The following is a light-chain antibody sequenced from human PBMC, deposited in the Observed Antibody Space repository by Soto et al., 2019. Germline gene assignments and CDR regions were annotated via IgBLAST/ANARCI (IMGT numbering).Light chain of an antibody. J-gene: IGKJ1*01. CDR2: AAS. CDR3: QQSYTILWT. V-gene: IGKV1-39*01. Sequence: DIQMTQSPSFLSASVGDRVTITCLASQGIRNDLGWYQQKPGKAPKLLVYAASSLQSGVPSRFSGSGSGTDFTLTIASLEPEDFATYYCQQSYTILWTFGQGTKVDIK. CDR1: QGIRND.